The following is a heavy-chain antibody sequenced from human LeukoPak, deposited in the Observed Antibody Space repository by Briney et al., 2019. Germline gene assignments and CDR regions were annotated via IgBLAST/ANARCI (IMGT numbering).Heavy chain of an antibody. CDR2: ISDSGGTT. CDR1: GFTFTSYA. CDR3: GRYYLMDV. Sequence: GGSLRLSCAASGFTFTSYAMRWVRQAPGKGLEWVSTISDSGGTTYYADSVKGRFTISRDNSKSTAFLQMNSLRAEDTALYYCGRYYLMDVWGQGTSVTVSS. J-gene: IGHJ6*02. V-gene: IGHV3-23*01.